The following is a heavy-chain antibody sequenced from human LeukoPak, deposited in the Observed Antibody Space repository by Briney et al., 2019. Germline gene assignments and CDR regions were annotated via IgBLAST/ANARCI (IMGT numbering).Heavy chain of an antibody. D-gene: IGHD6-19*01. J-gene: IGHJ5*02. CDR1: GFTFNSYS. V-gene: IGHV3-30-3*01. CDR3: AREDIAVAGTYFDP. Sequence: PGGSLRLSCAASGFTFNSYSMHWVRQAPGKGLEWVAVISYDGNNKYYADSVKGRFTISRDNSKNTLYLQMNSLRTEDTAVYYCAREDIAVAGTYFDPWGQGTLVTVSS. CDR2: ISYDGNNK.